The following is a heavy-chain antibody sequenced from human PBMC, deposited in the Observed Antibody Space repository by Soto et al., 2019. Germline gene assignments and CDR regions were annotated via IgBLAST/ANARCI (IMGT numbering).Heavy chain of an antibody. CDR3: ARVPSPAWSKYWFDL. V-gene: IGHV1-18*01. J-gene: IGHJ5*02. D-gene: IGHD3-3*01. Sequence: ASVKVSCKASGYTFTSYGISWVRQAPGQGLEWMGWISAYNGNTNYAQKLQGRVTMTTDTSTSTAYKELRSLRSDDTAVYYCARVPSPAWSKYWFDLWGQGTLVTVSS. CDR2: ISAYNGNT. CDR1: GYTFTSYG.